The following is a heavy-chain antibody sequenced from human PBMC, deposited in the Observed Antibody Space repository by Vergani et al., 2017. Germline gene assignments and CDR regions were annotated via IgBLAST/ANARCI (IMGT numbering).Heavy chain of an antibody. J-gene: IGHJ1*01. V-gene: IGHV3-30*03. CDR1: GFTSGYYG. Sequence: QVHLVESGGAVVHLGRPLRPPCVFSGFTSGYYGMPWVPQAPGKGREWVAVISYEGRQKYYADSVKGRFTISRDNSKSTLYLQINSLRTEDTAVYYCATKSCGTPGCQIGYFREWGQGTLVTVSS. D-gene: IGHD1-1*01. CDR2: ISYEGRQK. CDR3: ATKSCGTPGCQIGYFRE.